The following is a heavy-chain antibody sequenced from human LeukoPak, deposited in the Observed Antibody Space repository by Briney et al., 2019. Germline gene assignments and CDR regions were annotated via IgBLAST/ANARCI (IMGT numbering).Heavy chain of an antibody. J-gene: IGHJ4*02. Sequence: QPGGSLRLSCAASGFTFSSYGMQWVRQAPDKGLEWVGVIWYDGSNEFYADSVKGRFIISRDNSKNTLYLQMNSLRDEDTAVYYCARDTPVVPTGYFDYWGQGTLVTVSS. V-gene: IGHV3-33*01. D-gene: IGHD2-2*01. CDR1: GFTFSSYG. CDR3: ARDTPVVPTGYFDY. CDR2: IWYDGSNE.